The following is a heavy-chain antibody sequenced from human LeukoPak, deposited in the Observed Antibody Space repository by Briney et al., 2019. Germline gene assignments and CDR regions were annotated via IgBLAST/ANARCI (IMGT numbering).Heavy chain of an antibody. CDR3: AKSHSVAVAGTYSTYYFDS. CDR2: ISGSGAST. D-gene: IGHD6-19*01. CDR1: GFTFSSYA. V-gene: IGHV3-23*01. Sequence: QPGGSLRLSCAASGFTFSSYAMSWVRQAPGRGLEWVSSISGSGASTYYADSVKGRFTISRDNSRNTLYLRMSILRAEDTAVYYCAKSHSVAVAGTYSTYYFDSWGQGTLVTVSS. J-gene: IGHJ4*02.